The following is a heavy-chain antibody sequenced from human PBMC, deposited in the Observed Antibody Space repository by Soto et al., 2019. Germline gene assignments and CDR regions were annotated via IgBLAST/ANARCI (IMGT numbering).Heavy chain of an antibody. V-gene: IGHV3-30-3*01. D-gene: IGHD1-26*01. Sequence: GGALGLSCAASGVTFSSYAMHWVRQAPGKGLEWVAVISYDGSNKYYADSVKGRFTISRDNSKNTLYLQMNSLRAEDTAVYYCARDTIVGASSSLDYWGQGTLVTVS. J-gene: IGHJ4*02. CDR2: ISYDGSNK. CDR3: ARDTIVGASSSLDY. CDR1: GVTFSSYA.